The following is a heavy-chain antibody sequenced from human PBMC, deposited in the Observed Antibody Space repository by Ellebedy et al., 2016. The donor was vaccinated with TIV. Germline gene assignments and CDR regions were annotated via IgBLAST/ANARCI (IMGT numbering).Heavy chain of an antibody. V-gene: IGHV3-74*01. CDR2: INSDGSST. D-gene: IGHD6-25*01. CDR1: GFTSSSYW. CDR3: ARVGYSRGAFDI. J-gene: IGHJ3*02. Sequence: GGSLRLXCAASGFTSSSYWMHWVRQAPGKGLVWVSRINSDGSSTSYADSVKGRFTISRDNAKNTLYLQMNSLRAEDTAVYYCARVGYSRGAFDIWGQGTMVTVSS.